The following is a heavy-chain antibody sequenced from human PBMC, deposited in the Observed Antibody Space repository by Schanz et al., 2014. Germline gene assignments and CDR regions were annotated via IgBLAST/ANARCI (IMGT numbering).Heavy chain of an antibody. CDR2: VSSSSSYT. D-gene: IGHD3-10*01. Sequence: VHLLESGGGLVKPGGSLRLSCAASGFTFSDYYMSWIRQAPGKGLEWVSYVSSSSSYTHYADSVKGRFTISRDNSKNTLYLQMNSLRPEDTAVYYCARGGFGEVSYFDYWGQGTLVTVSS. J-gene: IGHJ4*02. CDR1: GFTFSDYY. V-gene: IGHV3-11*06. CDR3: ARGGFGEVSYFDY.